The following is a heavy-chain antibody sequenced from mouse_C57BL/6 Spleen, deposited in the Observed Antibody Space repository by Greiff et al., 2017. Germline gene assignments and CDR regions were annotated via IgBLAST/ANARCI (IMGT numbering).Heavy chain of an antibody. CDR3: ARGVVDWYFDV. D-gene: IGHD1-1*01. CDR2: INPNNGGT. V-gene: IGHV1-22*01. CDR1: GYTFTDYN. Sequence: EVQLQQSGTELVKPGASVKMSCKASGYTFTDYNMHWVKQSHGKSLEWIGYINPNNGGTSYNQKFKGKATLTVNKSSSTAYMELRSLTSEDSAVYYCARGVVDWYFDVWGTGTTVTVSS. J-gene: IGHJ1*03.